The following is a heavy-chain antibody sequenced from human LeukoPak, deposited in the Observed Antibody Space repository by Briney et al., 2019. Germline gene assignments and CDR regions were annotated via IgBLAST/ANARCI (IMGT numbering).Heavy chain of an antibody. V-gene: IGHV4-30-2*01. Sequence: SETLSLTFTVSGGSISSGGYYWSWIRQPPGKGLEWIGYIYHSGSTYYNPSLKSRVTISVDRSKNQFSLKLSSVTAADTAVYYCARGEVGATEGFDYWGQGTLVTVSS. CDR3: ARGEVGATEGFDY. J-gene: IGHJ4*02. D-gene: IGHD1-26*01. CDR1: GGSISSGGYY. CDR2: IYHSGST.